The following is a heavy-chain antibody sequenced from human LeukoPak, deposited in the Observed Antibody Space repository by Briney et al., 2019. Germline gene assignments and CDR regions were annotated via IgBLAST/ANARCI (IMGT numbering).Heavy chain of an antibody. V-gene: IGHV3-30-3*01. J-gene: IGHJ4*02. D-gene: IGHD1-20*01. CDR3: AGNWNLDY. CDR1: GFTFSSYA. CDR2: ISYDGSSK. Sequence: GRSLRLSCAASGFTFSSYAMVWVRQAPGKGLEWVALISYDGSSKYYADSVKGRFTTSRDNSKNTLYLQMSSLRAEDTAVYYCAGNWNLDYWGQGTLVTVSS.